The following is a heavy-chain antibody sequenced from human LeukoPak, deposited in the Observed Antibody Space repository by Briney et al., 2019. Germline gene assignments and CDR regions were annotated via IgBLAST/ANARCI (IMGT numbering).Heavy chain of an antibody. J-gene: IGHJ6*02. CDR3: ARGGSSGYYFRDYYYYGMDV. Sequence: SVKVSCKASGGTFSSYAISWVRPAPGQGLEWMGRIIPILGIANYAQKFQGRVTITADKSTSTAYMELSSLRSEDTAVYYCARGGSSGYYFRDYYYYGMDVWGQGTTVTVSS. CDR2: IIPILGIA. CDR1: GGTFSSYA. V-gene: IGHV1-69*04. D-gene: IGHD3-22*01.